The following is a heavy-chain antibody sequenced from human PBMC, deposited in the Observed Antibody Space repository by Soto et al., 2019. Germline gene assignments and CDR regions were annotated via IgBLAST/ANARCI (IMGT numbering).Heavy chain of an antibody. Sequence: QVQLQQWGAGLLKPSETLSLTCAVYGGSFSGYYWSWIRQPPGKGLEWIGEINHSGSTNYNQSLKSRVTISVDTSKNQFSLKLSSVTAADTAVYYCARERRYCSGGSCYSAHQYNWFDPWGQGTLVTVSS. CDR2: INHSGST. J-gene: IGHJ5*02. CDR1: GGSFSGYY. CDR3: ARERRYCSGGSCYSAHQYNWFDP. V-gene: IGHV4-34*01. D-gene: IGHD2-15*01.